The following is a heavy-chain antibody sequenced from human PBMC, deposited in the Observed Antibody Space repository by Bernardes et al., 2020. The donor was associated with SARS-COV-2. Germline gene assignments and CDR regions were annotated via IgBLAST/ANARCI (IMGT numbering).Heavy chain of an antibody. J-gene: IGHJ5*02. CDR2: INWNGGST. CDR1: GFTFDDYG. CDR3: ATFPTYYDFWSGYYP. V-gene: IGHV3-20*01. Sequence: GGSLRLSRAASGFTFDDYGMSWVRQAPGKGLEWVSGINWNGGSTGYADSVKGRFTISRDNAKNSLYLQMNSLRAEDTALYHCATFPTYYDFWSGYYPWGQGTLVTVSS. D-gene: IGHD3-3*01.